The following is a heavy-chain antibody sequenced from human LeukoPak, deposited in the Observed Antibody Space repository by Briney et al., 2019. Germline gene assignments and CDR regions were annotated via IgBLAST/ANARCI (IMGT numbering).Heavy chain of an antibody. CDR3: ARLAGVHDYSNYGQFDY. V-gene: IGHV3-30*02. D-gene: IGHD4-11*01. CDR2: LRYDGTGK. J-gene: IGHJ4*02. Sequence: GGSLRLSCTASGFTFGDYAMSWVRQAPGKGLEWVAFLRYDGTGKYYADSVKGRFTISRDSSKNTLYLQMNSLRAEDTTVYYCARLAGVHDYSNYGQFDYWGQGTLVTVSS. CDR1: GFTFGDYA.